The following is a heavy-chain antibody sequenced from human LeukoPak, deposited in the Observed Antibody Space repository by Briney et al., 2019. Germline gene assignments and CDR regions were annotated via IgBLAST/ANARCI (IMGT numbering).Heavy chain of an antibody. D-gene: IGHD1-26*01. Sequence: GGSLRFSCAASGFTLSNYGMHWVRQAPGKGLEWLATISYDGSIKYYADSVTGRFNISRDNSMNTLYLQMSSLTTDDTAVYYCAKDRRSWWELHYWGQGTLVTVSS. V-gene: IGHV3-30*18. CDR2: ISYDGSIK. J-gene: IGHJ4*02. CDR3: AKDRRSWWELHY. CDR1: GFTLSNYG.